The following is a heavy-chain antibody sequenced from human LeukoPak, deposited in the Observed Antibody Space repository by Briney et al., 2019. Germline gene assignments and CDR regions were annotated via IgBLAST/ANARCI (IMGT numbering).Heavy chain of an antibody. CDR1: GGSISSYY. D-gene: IGHD2-15*01. J-gene: IGHJ4*02. V-gene: IGHV4-59*01. CDR3: ATSYCSGGSCYSPFDY. Sequence: PSETLSLTCTVSGGSISSYYWSWIRHPPGKGLEWIGYIYYSGSTNYNPSLKSRVTISVDTSKNQFSLKLSSSTAADTAVYYCATSYCSGGSCYSPFDYWGQATLVTVSS. CDR2: IYYSGST.